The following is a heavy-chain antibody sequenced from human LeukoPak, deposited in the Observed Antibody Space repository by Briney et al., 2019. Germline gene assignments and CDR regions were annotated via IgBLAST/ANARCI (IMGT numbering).Heavy chain of an antibody. D-gene: IGHD6-6*01. CDR2: IYSGGST. Sequence: GGSLRLSCAASGSTVSSNYMSWVRQAPGKGLEWVSVIYSGGSTYYADSVKGRFTISRDNSKNTVYLHVHSLRAEDTAVYYCAKVESSTFDYWGQGTLVTVSS. CDR1: GSTVSSNY. J-gene: IGHJ4*02. CDR3: AKVESSTFDY. V-gene: IGHV3-53*01.